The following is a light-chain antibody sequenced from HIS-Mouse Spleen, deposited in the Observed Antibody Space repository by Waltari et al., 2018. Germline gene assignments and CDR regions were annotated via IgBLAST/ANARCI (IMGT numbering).Light chain of an antibody. Sequence: QSVLTQPPSASGTPAQRVPISCSGARATVGSNNLYWYQQPPGTAPKLLIYRNNQRPSGVPDRFSGSKSGTSASLAISGLRSEDEADYYCAAWDDSLSGPVFGGGTKLTVL. CDR1: RATVGSNN. V-gene: IGLV1-47*01. J-gene: IGLJ3*02. CDR3: AAWDDSLSGPV. CDR2: RNN.